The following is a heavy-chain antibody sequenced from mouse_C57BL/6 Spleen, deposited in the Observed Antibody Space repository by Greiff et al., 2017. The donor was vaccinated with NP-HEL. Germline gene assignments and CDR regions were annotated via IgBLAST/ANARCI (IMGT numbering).Heavy chain of an antibody. CDR3: ANIYSISSMDY. CDR1: GYTFTDYE. J-gene: IGHJ4*01. V-gene: IGHV1-64*01. D-gene: IGHD2-1*01. Sequence: QVQLQQSGAELVRPGASVTLSCKASGYTFTDYEMHWVKQRPGQGLEWIGMIHPNSGSTNYNEKFKSKATLTVDKSSSTAYMQLSSLTSEDSAVYYCANIYSISSMDYWGQGTSVTVSS. CDR2: IHPNSGST.